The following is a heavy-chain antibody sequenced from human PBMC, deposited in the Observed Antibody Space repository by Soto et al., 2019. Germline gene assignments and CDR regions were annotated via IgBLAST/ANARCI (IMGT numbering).Heavy chain of an antibody. D-gene: IGHD4-17*01. CDR3: ARDLDYGDYLSWFDP. CDR2: IIPIFGTA. V-gene: IGHV1-69*13. CDR1: GGTFSSYA. Sequence: AASVKVSCKASGGTFSSYAISWVRQAPGQGLEWMGGIIPIFGTANYAQKFQGRVTITADESTSTAYMELSSLRSEDTAVYYCARDLDYGDYLSWFDPWGQGTLVTVSS. J-gene: IGHJ5*02.